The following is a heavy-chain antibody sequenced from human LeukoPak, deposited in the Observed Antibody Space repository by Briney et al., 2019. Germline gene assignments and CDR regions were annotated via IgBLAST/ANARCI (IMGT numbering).Heavy chain of an antibody. J-gene: IGHJ5*02. V-gene: IGHV3-30*02. D-gene: IGHD3-10*01. CDR2: IRYDGSKT. CDR1: GFTFSTYG. CDR3: AREATVVRGNTIDP. Sequence: GGSLRLSCAASGFTFSTYGIHRARQAPGKGLEWVAFIRYDGSKTHYADSVKGRFTISRDNAKNTLYLQMNSLRAEDTAVYYCAREATVVRGNTIDPWGQGTLVTVSS.